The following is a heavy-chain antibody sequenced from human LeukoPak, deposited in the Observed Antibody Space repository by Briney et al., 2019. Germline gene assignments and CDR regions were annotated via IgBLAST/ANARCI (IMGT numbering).Heavy chain of an antibody. Sequence: SGPTLVNPTQTLTLNCTFSGFSLTTSAVRVGWIRKPPGQPLQWLALIYSDNDKRYNPSLKSRLSITKDTSKNQVVLTVTNVNVEDTATYFCAHRGKYLTWFDPWGQGTLVIVSS. CDR3: AHRGKYLTWFDP. CDR2: IYSDNDK. D-gene: IGHD2-2*01. J-gene: IGHJ5*02. CDR1: GFSLTTSAVR. V-gene: IGHV2-5*02.